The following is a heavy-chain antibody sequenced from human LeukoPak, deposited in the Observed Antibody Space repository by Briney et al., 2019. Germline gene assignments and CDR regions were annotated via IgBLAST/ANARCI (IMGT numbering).Heavy chain of an antibody. V-gene: IGHV3-66*01. CDR2: IYSGGST. D-gene: IGHD3-22*01. J-gene: IGHJ4*02. CDR3: AKDYYYSGTSYFDY. Sequence: GGSLRLSCAASGFTFSTYGMSWVRQAPGKGLEWVSIIYSGGSTYYADPVKGRFTISRDNSKNTLYLQMNSLRAGDTAVYFCAKDYYYSGTSYFDYWGQGTLVTVSS. CDR1: GFTFSTYG.